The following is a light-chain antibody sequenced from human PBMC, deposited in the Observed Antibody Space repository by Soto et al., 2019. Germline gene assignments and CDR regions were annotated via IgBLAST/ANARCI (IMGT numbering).Light chain of an antibody. J-gene: IGKJ4*01. Sequence: DIMMTQTPLSLSVTPGQPASISCKSSQSLLHSDGKTYLYWYVQKPGQPPQLLIYEVSNRFSGVADKVSGSGSVTDFTPEIRRVEAEDVGVSYLMQSQVLPLSFGGGTRVEIK. CDR2: EVS. CDR1: QSLLHSDGKTY. V-gene: IGKV2D-29*01. CDR3: MQSQVLPLS.